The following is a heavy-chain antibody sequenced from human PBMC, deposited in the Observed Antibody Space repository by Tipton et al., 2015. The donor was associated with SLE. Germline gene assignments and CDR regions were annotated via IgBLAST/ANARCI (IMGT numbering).Heavy chain of an antibody. Sequence: SLRLSCEVSGFTLNIYYMNWVRQSPGKGLEWVASINKGGDIVNYADSVRGRFTISKDSAKNSVFLQMDNLRLEDKAVYYCARGREGTTGGDYWGQGTLVTVSS. V-gene: IGHV3-21*01. CDR2: INKGGDIV. CDR1: GFTLNIYY. D-gene: IGHD1-7*01. J-gene: IGHJ4*02. CDR3: ARGREGTTGGDY.